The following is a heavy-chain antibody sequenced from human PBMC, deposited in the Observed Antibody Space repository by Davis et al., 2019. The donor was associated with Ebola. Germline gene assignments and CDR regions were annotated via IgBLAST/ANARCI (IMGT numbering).Heavy chain of an antibody. CDR2: ISYDGSNK. V-gene: IGHV3-30*04. CDR1: GFTFSSYA. CDR3: ASSYGMDV. J-gene: IGHJ6*04. Sequence: GGSLRLSCAASGFTFSSYAMHWVRQAPGKGLEWVAVISYDGSNKYYADSVKGRFTISRDNSKNTLYLQTNSLRAEDTAVYYCASSYGMDVWGKGTTVTVSS.